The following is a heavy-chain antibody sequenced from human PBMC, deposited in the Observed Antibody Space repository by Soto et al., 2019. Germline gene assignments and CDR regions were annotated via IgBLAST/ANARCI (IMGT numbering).Heavy chain of an antibody. J-gene: IGHJ5*02. CDR3: ARSVFP. CDR2: IYYSGST. V-gene: IGHV4-31*03. Sequence: SETLSLTCTVSGGPFSRGGFYWSWIRQHPGKGLECIGYIYYSGSTYYNPSLKSRVTISVDTSKNQFSLKLSSVTAADTAVYYCARSVFPWGQGTLVTVSS. CDR1: GGPFSRGGFY.